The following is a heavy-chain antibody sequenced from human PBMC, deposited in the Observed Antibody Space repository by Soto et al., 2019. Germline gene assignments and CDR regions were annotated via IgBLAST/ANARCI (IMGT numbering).Heavy chain of an antibody. CDR2: IIPIFGTA. Sequence: ASVKVSCKASGGTFSSYAISWVRQAPGQGLEWMGGIIPIFGTANYAQKFQGRVTITADESTSTAYMELSSLRSEDTAVYYCAHLNDFWSGYLATIPDSSNYRMDVWGQGNTVTVSS. J-gene: IGHJ6*02. D-gene: IGHD3-3*01. CDR3: AHLNDFWSGYLATIPDSSNYRMDV. CDR1: GGTFSSYA. V-gene: IGHV1-69*13.